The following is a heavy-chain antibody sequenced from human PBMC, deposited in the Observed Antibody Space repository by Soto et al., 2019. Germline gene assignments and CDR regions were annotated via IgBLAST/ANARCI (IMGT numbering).Heavy chain of an antibody. CDR1: GGTFSSFI. Sequence: QVQLVQSGAEVKKPGSSVKVSCKASGGTFSSFIISWVRQALGHGLDWMGGVFPIYGTANYAQKFQGRATITADASTRTAYMELSSLRSEDTAVYYCAKDRRADWETYYYYAMDVWGQGTTVTVSS. CDR3: AKDRRADWETYYYYAMDV. J-gene: IGHJ6*02. CDR2: VFPIYGTA. D-gene: IGHD1-26*01. V-gene: IGHV1-69*01.